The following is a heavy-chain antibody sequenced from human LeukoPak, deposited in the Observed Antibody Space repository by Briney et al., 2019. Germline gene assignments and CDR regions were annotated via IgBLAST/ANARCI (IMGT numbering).Heavy chain of an antibody. V-gene: IGHV3-48*01. CDR2: ISSSSSTI. J-gene: IGHJ4*02. D-gene: IGHD3-10*01. CDR1: GLSFSTHS. CDR3: ARALPNYYGSGSYDY. Sequence: GGSLRLSCVASGLSFSTHSMNWVRQAPGKGLEWVSYISSSSSTIYYADSVKGRFTISRDNAKNSLYLQMNSLRAEDTAVYYCARALPNYYGSGSYDYWGQGTLVTVSS.